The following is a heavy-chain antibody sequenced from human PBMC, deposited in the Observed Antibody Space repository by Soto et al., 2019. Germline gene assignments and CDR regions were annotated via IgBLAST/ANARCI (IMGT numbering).Heavy chain of an antibody. V-gene: IGHV1-69*02. D-gene: IGHD3-10*01. CDR3: PRGDLLWFGTYYYYDGMDV. CDR1: GGTFSSYT. Sequence: QVQLVQSGAEVKKPGSSVKVSCKASGGTFSSYTISWVRQAPGQGLEWMGRIIPILGIANYTQKFQGRVTITADKSTSTAYMELSSLRSEDTAVYYCPRGDLLWFGTYYYYDGMDVWGQGTTVAVSS. J-gene: IGHJ6*02. CDR2: IIPILGIA.